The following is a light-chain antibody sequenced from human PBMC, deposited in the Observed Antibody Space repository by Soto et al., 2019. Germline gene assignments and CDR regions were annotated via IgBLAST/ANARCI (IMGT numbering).Light chain of an antibody. CDR3: QHYDNSPL. J-gene: IGKJ3*01. CDR2: GAS. V-gene: IGKV3-20*01. Sequence: EIVLTQSPGTLSLSPGERATLSCGASQSVTSNYLAWYQQKPGQAPRLLIFGASIRVKGIPDRFIGSGSGTDFTLTISRLEPEDFAVYYCQHYDNSPLFGPGTKVDI. CDR1: QSVTSNY.